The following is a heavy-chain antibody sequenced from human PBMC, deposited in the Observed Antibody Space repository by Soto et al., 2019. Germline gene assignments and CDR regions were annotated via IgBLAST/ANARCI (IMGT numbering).Heavy chain of an antibody. CDR3: ARGIRGKYGMDV. CDR2: INGDGSRS. CDR1: GFTFSDYW. J-gene: IGHJ6*02. D-gene: IGHD3-10*01. Sequence: EVQLVESGGGLVQPGGSLRLSCATSGFTFSDYWIHWVRQAPGKGLVWVSRINGDGSRSDYADSVKGRFTIYRDNAEKTVYLQMNSLSSEDTAVYFCARGIRGKYGMDVWGHGTTITVSS. V-gene: IGHV3-74*01.